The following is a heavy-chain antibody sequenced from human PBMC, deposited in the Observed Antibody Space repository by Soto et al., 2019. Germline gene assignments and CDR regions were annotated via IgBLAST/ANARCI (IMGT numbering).Heavy chain of an antibody. J-gene: IGHJ5*02. CDR1: GGTFSNYA. D-gene: IGHD5-12*01. V-gene: IGHV1-69*13. CDR3: AKGGGKDGYFGNWFDP. Sequence: SVKVSCKASGGTFSNYAITWVRQAPGQGLEWLGRIIPIFGSANYAQKFQGRVTITADESTTTAYMELSSLRSDDTAVYYCAKGGGKDGYFGNWFDPWGQGTLVTVSS. CDR2: IIPIFGSA.